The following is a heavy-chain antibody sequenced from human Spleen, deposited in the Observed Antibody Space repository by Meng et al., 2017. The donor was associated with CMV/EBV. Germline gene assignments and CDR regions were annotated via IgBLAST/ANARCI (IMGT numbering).Heavy chain of an antibody. D-gene: IGHD2-2*01. CDR2: INPNSGDT. Sequence: ASVKVSCKASGYIFTGYYMHWVRQAPGQGLEWMGWINPNSGDTNYAQKFQGRVTMARDTSVSTAYMELSRLKSDDTAVYYCAREVIPAAKPTYYYYGMDVWGQGTTVTVSS. CDR1: GYIFTGYY. J-gene: IGHJ6*02. CDR3: AREVIPAAKPTYYYYGMDV. V-gene: IGHV1-2*02.